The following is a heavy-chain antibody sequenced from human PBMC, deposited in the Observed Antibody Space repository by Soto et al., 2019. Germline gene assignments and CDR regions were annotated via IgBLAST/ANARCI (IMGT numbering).Heavy chain of an antibody. Sequence: SLRLSCSSSLFTFSSYWRSWVRHSPVKGLEWMANIKQDGSEKYYVDSVKGRFTISRDNAKNSLYLQMNSLRAEDTAVYYCANIAAAGTRIDAFDIWGQGTMVTVSS. V-gene: IGHV3-7*01. D-gene: IGHD6-13*01. CDR1: LFTFSSYW. J-gene: IGHJ3*02. CDR2: IKQDGSEK. CDR3: ANIAAAGTRIDAFDI.